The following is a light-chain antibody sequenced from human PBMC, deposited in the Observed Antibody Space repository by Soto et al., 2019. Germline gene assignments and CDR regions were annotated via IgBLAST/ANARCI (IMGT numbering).Light chain of an antibody. CDR3: HQYNNWWT. CDR1: QTVSTS. CDR2: GAS. J-gene: IGKJ1*01. V-gene: IGKV3-15*01. Sequence: EIVMTQSPATLSVSPGERATLSCRASQTVSTSLAWYQQKPGRALRLLIYGASTRASGVPARFSGSGSGTEFTLTISSLQSEDSAVYYCHQYNNWWTFGQGTKVEIK.